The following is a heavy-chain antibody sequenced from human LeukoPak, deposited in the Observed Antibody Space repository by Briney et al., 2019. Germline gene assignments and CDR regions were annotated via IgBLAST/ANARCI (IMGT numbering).Heavy chain of an antibody. J-gene: IGHJ4*02. CDR3: ARSRSSGSSYYFDY. CDR2: ISGSGTI. D-gene: IGHD3-22*01. CDR1: GGSINSY. V-gene: IGHV4-4*07. Sequence: SGTLSLTCIVSGGSINSYWSWIRQPAGKGLEWIGRISGSGTITYNPALQSRLTISIDTSKNQFSLKLMSVTAADTAVYYCARSRSSGSSYYFDYWGQGTLVTVSS.